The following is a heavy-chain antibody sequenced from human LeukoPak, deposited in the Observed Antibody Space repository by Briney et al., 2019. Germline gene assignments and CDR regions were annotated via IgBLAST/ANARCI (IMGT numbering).Heavy chain of an antibody. D-gene: IGHD3-3*01. J-gene: IGHJ6*02. CDR1: GYTFTGYY. CDR2: INPNSGGT. V-gene: IGHV1-2*02. Sequence: ASVKVSCKASGYTFTGYYMHWVRQAPGQGLEWMGWINPNSGGTNYAQKFQGRVTMTTDTSISTAYMELSRLTSDDTAVYYCAIETSEASLRGLDVWGQGTTVTVSS. CDR3: AIETSEASLRGLDV.